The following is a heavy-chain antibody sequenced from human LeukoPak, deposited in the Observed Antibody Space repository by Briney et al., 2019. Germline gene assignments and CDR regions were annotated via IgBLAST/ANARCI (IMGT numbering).Heavy chain of an antibody. CDR2: ISYDGSNE. J-gene: IGHJ4*02. V-gene: IGHV3-30*04. CDR1: GFTFNHYA. D-gene: IGHD5-18*01. Sequence: PGGSLRLSCAASGFTFNHYAMNWVRQAPGKGLEWVAVISYDGSNEYYADSVKGRFTISRDNSKNTLYLQMNSLRVEDTAVYYCAGGGSRYIQVWTFDYWGQGTLVTVSS. CDR3: AGGGSRYIQVWTFDY.